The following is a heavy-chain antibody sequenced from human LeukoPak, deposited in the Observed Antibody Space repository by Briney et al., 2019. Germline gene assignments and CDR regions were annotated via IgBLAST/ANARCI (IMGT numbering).Heavy chain of an antibody. V-gene: IGHV1-46*01. CDR3: ARDQGYCGGDCYIRACCGYFDY. CDR1: GYTFTSYY. CDR2: INPSGGST. J-gene: IGHJ4*02. Sequence: ASVKVSCKASGYTFTSYYMHWVRQAPGQGLEWMGIINPSGGSTSYAQKFQGRGTMTRDTSTSTVYMELSSLRSEDTAVYYCARDQGYCGGDCYIRACCGYFDYWGQGTLVTVSS. D-gene: IGHD2-21*02.